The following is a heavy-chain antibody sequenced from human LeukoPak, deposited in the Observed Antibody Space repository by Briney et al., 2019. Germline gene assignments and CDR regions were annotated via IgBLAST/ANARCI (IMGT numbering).Heavy chain of an antibody. CDR3: ARVKTDYFDY. J-gene: IGHJ4*02. CDR2: IKQDGSEK. Sequence: GGSLRLSCAASGFTFSSYLMSWVRQAPGKGLEWVANIKQDGSEKYYVDSVKGRFTISRDNAKNSLYLQMNSLRAEDTAVYYCARVKTDYFDYWGQGTLVTVSS. CDR1: GFTFSSYL. V-gene: IGHV3-7*04.